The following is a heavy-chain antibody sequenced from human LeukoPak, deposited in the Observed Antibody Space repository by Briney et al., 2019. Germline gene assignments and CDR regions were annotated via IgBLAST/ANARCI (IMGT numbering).Heavy chain of an antibody. Sequence: GGSLRLSCAASGFTFSSYAMHWVRQAPGKGLEWMAVISYDGSNKYYADSVKGRFTISRDNSKNTLYLQMNSLRAEDTAVYYCAKDLDGGFGELDDYWGQGTLVTVSS. CDR2: ISYDGSNK. CDR1: GFTFSSYA. V-gene: IGHV3-30-3*01. CDR3: AKDLDGGFGELDDY. D-gene: IGHD3-10*01. J-gene: IGHJ4*02.